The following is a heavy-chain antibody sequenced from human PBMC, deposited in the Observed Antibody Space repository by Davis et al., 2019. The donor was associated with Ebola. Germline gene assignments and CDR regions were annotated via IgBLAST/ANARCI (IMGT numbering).Heavy chain of an antibody. J-gene: IGHJ4*02. Sequence: SETLSLTCAVHGGSFSDYYWNWIRQAPGKGLEWIGYIYYSGSTNYNPSLKSRVIISIDTSKNQFSLKLTSVTAADTAVYYCARGLYSSGWWYYFDYWGQGTLVTVSS. CDR1: GGSFSDYY. D-gene: IGHD6-19*01. CDR2: IYYSGST. CDR3: ARGLYSSGWWYYFDY. V-gene: IGHV4-59*08.